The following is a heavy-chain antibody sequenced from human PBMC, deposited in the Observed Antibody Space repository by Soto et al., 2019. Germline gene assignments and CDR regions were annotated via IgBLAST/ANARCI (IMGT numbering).Heavy chain of an antibody. J-gene: IGHJ4*02. V-gene: IGHV3-64D*06. Sequence: EVQLVESGGGLVQPGGSLRLSCSASGFTFSIYAMHWVRQAPGKGLEYVSSISTNGGSTHYADSVKGRFTISRDNSKNTVYLHMSSLRAEDTAVYYCVKGEYYYDGSAYYPFDYWGQGTLVTVSS. CDR1: GFTFSIYA. CDR2: ISTNGGST. CDR3: VKGEYYYDGSAYYPFDY. D-gene: IGHD3-22*01.